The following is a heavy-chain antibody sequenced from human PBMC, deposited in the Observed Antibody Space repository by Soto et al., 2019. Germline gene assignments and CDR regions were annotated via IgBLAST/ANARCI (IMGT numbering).Heavy chain of an antibody. CDR3: ARHSYYDFGSGFSGTIYGMDV. CDR2: IWCDGSNK. J-gene: IGHJ6*02. Sequence: LRLSCAASGFTFNIYGIHWVRQAPGKGLEWVAVIWCDGSNKYYADSVKGRFTISRDNSKNTLYLQMNSLRAEDTAVYYCARHSYYDFGSGFSGTIYGMDVWGQGTMVTVSS. D-gene: IGHD3-3*01. V-gene: IGHV3-33*01. CDR1: GFTFNIYG.